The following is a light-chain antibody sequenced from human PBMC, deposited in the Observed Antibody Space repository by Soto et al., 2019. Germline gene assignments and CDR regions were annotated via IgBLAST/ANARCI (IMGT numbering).Light chain of an antibody. CDR3: QQYGTAPWP. V-gene: IGKV3-20*01. Sequence: EVLLTQSTGTLSLSSGERATLSCRASQSVINSYLAWYQQKPSQAPRLLLYGAYNRATGIPDRFSGSGSGTDFTLTISRLEPEDFAVYYCQQYGTAPWPFGQGSKVDIK. CDR2: GAY. CDR1: QSVINSY. J-gene: IGKJ1*01.